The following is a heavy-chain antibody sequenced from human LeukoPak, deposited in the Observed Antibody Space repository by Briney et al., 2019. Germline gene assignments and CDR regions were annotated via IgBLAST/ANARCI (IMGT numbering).Heavy chain of an antibody. CDR2: IYYSGST. Sequence: SSETLSLTCTVSGGSVSSGSYYWSWIRQHPGKGLEWIGYIYYSGSTYYNPSLKSRVTISVDTSKNQFSLKLSSLTAADTAVYYCARNSVLLWFGELLPYYFDYWGQGTLVTVSS. V-gene: IGHV4-31*03. J-gene: IGHJ4*02. CDR1: GGSVSSGSYY. D-gene: IGHD3-10*01. CDR3: ARNSVLLWFGELLPYYFDY.